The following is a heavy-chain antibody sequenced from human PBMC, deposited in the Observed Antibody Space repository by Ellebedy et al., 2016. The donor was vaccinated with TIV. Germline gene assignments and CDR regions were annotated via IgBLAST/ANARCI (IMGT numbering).Heavy chain of an antibody. D-gene: IGHD3-10*01. Sequence: GESLKISXLASGFTLRNFYMNWIRQAPGMGPEWVAHISASGSITSYGDSVKGRFTISRDSAKNSLFLQMNSLRTEDTALYYCAKARLRGPPYYYGSGSSDFDYWGQGTLVTVSS. CDR1: GFTLRNFY. CDR3: AKARLRGPPYYYGSGSSDFDY. V-gene: IGHV3-11*01. CDR2: ISASGSIT. J-gene: IGHJ4*02.